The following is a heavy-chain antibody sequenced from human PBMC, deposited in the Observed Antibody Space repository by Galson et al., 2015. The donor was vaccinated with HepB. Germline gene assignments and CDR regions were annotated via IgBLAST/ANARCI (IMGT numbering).Heavy chain of an antibody. J-gene: IGHJ3*02. Sequence: SVKVSCKASGGTFSRSTFTWVRQAPGQGLEWMGEITPMIDIGNHAQKFQGRVTITADKSTSTAYMQLSSLTSDDTAVYYCARHLGRSVVMGDNAFDIWGQGTMVIVSS. CDR3: ARHLGRSVVMGDNAFDI. CDR2: ITPMIDIG. V-gene: IGHV1-69*10. CDR1: GGTFSRST. D-gene: IGHD4-23*01.